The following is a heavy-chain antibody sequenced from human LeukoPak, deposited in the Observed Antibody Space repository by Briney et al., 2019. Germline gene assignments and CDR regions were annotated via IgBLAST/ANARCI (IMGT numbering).Heavy chain of an antibody. J-gene: IGHJ4*02. Sequence: GGSLRLSCAASGFAFSNFAMSWVRQAPGKGLEWVSGISASGNSPYYADSVKGRFIISRDNSKNTLILQMDSLRADDTAIYYCAKILASGSGSYWGQGTLVLVSS. D-gene: IGHD3-10*01. CDR1: GFAFSNFA. CDR2: ISASGNSP. V-gene: IGHV3-23*01. CDR3: AKILASGSGSY.